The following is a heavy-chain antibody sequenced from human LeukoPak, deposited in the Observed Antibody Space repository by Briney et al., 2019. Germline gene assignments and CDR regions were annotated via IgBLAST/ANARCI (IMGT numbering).Heavy chain of an antibody. D-gene: IGHD3-3*01. CDR2: IYYSGST. CDR1: GGSISSSSYY. J-gene: IGHJ4*02. Sequence: PSETLSLTCTVSGGSISSSSYYWGWIRQPPGKGLEWIGSIYYSGSTYYNPSLKSRVTISVDTSKNQFSLKLSSVTAADTAVYYCARQRDFWSQYYLDYWGQGTLVTVSS. V-gene: IGHV4-39*01. CDR3: ARQRDFWSQYYLDY.